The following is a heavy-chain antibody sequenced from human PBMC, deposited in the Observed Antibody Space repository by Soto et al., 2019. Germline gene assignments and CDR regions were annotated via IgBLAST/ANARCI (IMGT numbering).Heavy chain of an antibody. CDR1: GYTFTGYY. J-gene: IGHJ6*02. V-gene: IGHV1-2*04. CDR3: ARGIAAAASTPYYYYYYGMDV. D-gene: IGHD6-13*01. Sequence: ASVKVSCKASGYTFTGYYMHWVGQAPGQGLEWMGWINPNSGGTNYAQKLQGWVTMTRDTSISTAYMELSRLRSDDTAVYYCARGIAAAASTPYYYYYYGMDVWGQGTTVTVSS. CDR2: INPNSGGT.